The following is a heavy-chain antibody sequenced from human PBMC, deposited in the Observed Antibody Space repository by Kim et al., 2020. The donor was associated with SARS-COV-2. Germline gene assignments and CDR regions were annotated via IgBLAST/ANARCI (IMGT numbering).Heavy chain of an antibody. CDR2: INPSGGST. V-gene: IGHV1-46*01. Sequence: ASVKVSCKASGYTFTSYYMHWVRQAPGQGLEWMGIINPSGGSTSYVQKFQGRVTMTRDTSTSTVYMELSSLRSEDTAVYYCARVGLQDCSGGSCYPVLTFDLWGRGTLVTVSS. CDR3: ARVGLQDCSGGSCYPVLTFDL. J-gene: IGHJ2*01. D-gene: IGHD2-15*01. CDR1: GYTFTSYY.